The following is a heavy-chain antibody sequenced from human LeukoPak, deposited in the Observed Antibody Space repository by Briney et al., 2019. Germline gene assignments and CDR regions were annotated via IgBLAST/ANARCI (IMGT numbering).Heavy chain of an antibody. CDR2: IDPSDSNT. J-gene: IGHJ4*02. D-gene: IGHD2-21*02. Sequence: GESLRISCKGSGYSFTSYWISWVRQMPGKGLEWTGGIDPSDSNTNYSPSFQGHVTISVDKSTSTAYLQWNSLKASDTAMYYCATPGFYCGGDCYSKYWGQGTLVTVSS. CDR3: ATPGFYCGGDCYSKY. V-gene: IGHV5-10-1*01. CDR1: GYSFTSYW.